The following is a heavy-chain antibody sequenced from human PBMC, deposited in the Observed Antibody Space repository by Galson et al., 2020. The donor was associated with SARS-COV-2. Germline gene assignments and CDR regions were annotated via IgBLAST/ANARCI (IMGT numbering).Heavy chain of an antibody. Sequence: ASVKVSCKVSGYTLNELSMHWVRQAPGKGLEWMGGFDPEDGETIYAQKFQGRVTMTEDTSTDTAYMELSSLRSEDTAVYYCATVPPLYYDSSGYYRFDYWGQGTLVTVSS. V-gene: IGHV1-24*01. CDR2: FDPEDGET. D-gene: IGHD3-22*01. CDR3: ATVPPLYYDSSGYYRFDY. J-gene: IGHJ4*02. CDR1: GYTLNELS.